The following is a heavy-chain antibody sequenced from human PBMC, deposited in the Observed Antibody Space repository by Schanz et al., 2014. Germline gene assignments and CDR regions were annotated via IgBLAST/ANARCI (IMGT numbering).Heavy chain of an antibody. Sequence: VQLVESGGGVVQFGRSLRLSCAVSGFTVSSNHMSWVRQAPGKGLEWVSVIYSGIGAYYADSVKDRFTVSRDNSKNTVYLQMNSLSADDTAVFYCAKGMGYCSGGTCYDYYYYGLDVWGQGTTVTVSS. J-gene: IGHJ6*02. CDR1: GFTVSSNH. CDR3: AKGMGYCSGGTCYDYYYYGLDV. V-gene: IGHV3-66*01. CDR2: IYSGIGA. D-gene: IGHD2-15*01.